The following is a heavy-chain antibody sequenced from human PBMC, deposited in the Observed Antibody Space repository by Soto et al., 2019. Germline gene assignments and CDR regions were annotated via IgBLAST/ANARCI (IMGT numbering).Heavy chain of an antibody. V-gene: IGHV5-51*01. CDR1: GYSFTNYW. CDR2: LYPGDSDS. Sequence: GESLKISCKGSGYSFTNYWIGWVRQMPGKGLEWMGILYPGDSDSRYSPSFQGQVTISADKSTSTAYLQWSSLKASDTAMYNCAILRGRSFDYWGQGTLVTVSS. D-gene: IGHD2-15*01. CDR3: AILRGRSFDY. J-gene: IGHJ4*02.